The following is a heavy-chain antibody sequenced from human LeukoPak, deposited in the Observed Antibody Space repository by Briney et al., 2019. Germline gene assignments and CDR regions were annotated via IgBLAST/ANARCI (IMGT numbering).Heavy chain of an antibody. J-gene: IGHJ5*02. V-gene: IGHV4-4*02. CDR1: GGSISSSNW. D-gene: IGHD5-24*01. CDR2: IYHSGST. CDR3: ARASRREMATIGDNWFDP. Sequence: SETLSLTCAVSGGSISSSNWWSWVRQPPGKGLEWIGEIYHSGSTNYNLSLKSRVTISVDKPKNQFSLKLRSVTAADTAVYYCARASRREMATIGDNWFDPWGQGTLVTVSS.